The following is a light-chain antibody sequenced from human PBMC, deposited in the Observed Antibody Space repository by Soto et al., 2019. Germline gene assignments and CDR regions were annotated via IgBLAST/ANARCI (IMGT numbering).Light chain of an antibody. CDR3: QQYGSTPLT. CDR1: QSVGNNY. CDR2: DAS. Sequence: EIVLTQSPGTLSLSPGERATLSCRASQSVGNNYLAWYQQKPGQAPRFLIYDASSRATGIPDRFSGSGSGTDFTLTISRLEPEDFAVYYCQQYGSTPLTFDGGTKVEIK. V-gene: IGKV3-20*01. J-gene: IGKJ4*01.